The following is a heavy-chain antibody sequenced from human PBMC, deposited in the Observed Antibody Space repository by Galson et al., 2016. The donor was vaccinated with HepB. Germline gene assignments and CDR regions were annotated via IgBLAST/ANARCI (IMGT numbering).Heavy chain of an antibody. J-gene: IGHJ6*02. D-gene: IGHD1-1*01. CDR1: GFTFRYFS. CDR2: ISDDGSSK. V-gene: IGHV3-30*04. Sequence: SLRLSCAASGFTFRYFSIHWVRQAPGKGLEWGTIISDDGSSKYYPDSVKGRFTISRDNSKNTVNLQMNNLRTEDTAVYYCARGGTGRLAYYYYGMDVWGPGTTVTASS. CDR3: ARGGTGRLAYYYYGMDV.